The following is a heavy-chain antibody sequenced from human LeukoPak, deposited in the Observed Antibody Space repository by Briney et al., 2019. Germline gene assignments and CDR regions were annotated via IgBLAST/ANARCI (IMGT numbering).Heavy chain of an antibody. J-gene: IGHJ4*02. CDR1: GITLSNYG. D-gene: IGHD6-25*01. Sequence: GGSLRLSCAVSGITLSNYGMSWVRQAPGKGLEWVAGISASGGGTNYADSVKGRFTVSRDNPKNTLYLQMNSLRAEDTAVYYCSRDPDSGYWGQGTLVTVSS. CDR2: ISASGGGT. V-gene: IGHV3-23*01. CDR3: SRDPDSGY.